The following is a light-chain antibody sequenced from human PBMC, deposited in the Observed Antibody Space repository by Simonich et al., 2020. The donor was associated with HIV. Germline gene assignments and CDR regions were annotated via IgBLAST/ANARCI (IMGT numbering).Light chain of an antibody. V-gene: IGKV3-15*01. CDR3: QQYGSSPWT. CDR1: QSVSSN. Sequence: EIVMTQSPATLSVSPGERATLSCRASQSVSSNLAWYQQKPGQAPRLLIYGASTRATGIPARFSGRGSGTEFTLTISSLQSEDFAVYYCQQYGSSPWTFGQGTKVEIK. CDR2: GAS. J-gene: IGKJ1*01.